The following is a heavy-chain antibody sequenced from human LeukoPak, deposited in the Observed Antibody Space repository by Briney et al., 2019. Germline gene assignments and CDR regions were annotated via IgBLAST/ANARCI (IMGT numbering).Heavy chain of an antibody. CDR2: ISGSGGST. J-gene: IGHJ4*02. V-gene: IGHV3-23*01. D-gene: IGHD3-22*01. CDR3: AKAGDNYYDSSGYYYPDY. Sequence: GGSLRLSCAASGFTFSSYSMNWVRQAPGKGLEWVSAISGSGGSTYYADSVKGRFTISRDNSKNTLYLQMNSLRAEDTAVYYCAKAGDNYYDSSGYYYPDYWGQGTLVTVSS. CDR1: GFTFSSYS.